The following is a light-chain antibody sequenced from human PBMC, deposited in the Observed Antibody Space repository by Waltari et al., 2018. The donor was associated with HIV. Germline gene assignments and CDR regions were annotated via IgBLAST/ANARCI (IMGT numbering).Light chain of an antibody. CDR2: SAS. CDR3: QHYGSSPLT. Sequence: EIALTQSPAPLSLSPGDTATLSCRSSQSFANSYLAWYQQKPGQPPRLLIFSASTRATGIPDRFSGSGYGTDFTLTIDRLQPEDFAVYYCQHYGSSPLTFGGGTKVEIK. J-gene: IGKJ4*01. CDR1: QSFANSY. V-gene: IGKV3-20*01.